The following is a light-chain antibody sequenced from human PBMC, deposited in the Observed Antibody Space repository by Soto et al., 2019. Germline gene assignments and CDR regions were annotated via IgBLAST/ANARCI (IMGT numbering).Light chain of an antibody. CDR1: QSVSSF. CDR3: QHRSNWPRLT. J-gene: IGKJ4*01. CDR2: DAV. V-gene: IGKV3-11*01. Sequence: EIELTPSPATLSLSPGERATLSCMASQSVSSFLVWYQQKPGQAPRLLIYDAVNRVTGIPARFSGSGSGTDFTLTIRSLEPEDFAVYYYQHRSNWPRLTFGGGTKVDIK.